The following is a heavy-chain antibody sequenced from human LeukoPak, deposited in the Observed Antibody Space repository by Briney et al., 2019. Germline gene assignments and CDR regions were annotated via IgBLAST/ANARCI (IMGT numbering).Heavy chain of an antibody. CDR3: ARGRRGPYCGGDCYGAGFDY. J-gene: IGHJ4*02. Sequence: ASVKVSCKASGYTFTSYDINWVRQATGQGLEWMGWMNPNSGNTGYAQKFQGRVTITRNTSISTAYMELSSLRSEDTAVYYCARGRRGPYCGGDCYGAGFDYWGQGTLVTVSS. CDR1: GYTFTSYD. D-gene: IGHD2-21*02. V-gene: IGHV1-8*03. CDR2: MNPNSGNT.